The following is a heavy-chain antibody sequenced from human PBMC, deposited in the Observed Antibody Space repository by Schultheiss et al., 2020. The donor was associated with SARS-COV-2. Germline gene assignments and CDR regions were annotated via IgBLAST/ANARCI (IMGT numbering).Heavy chain of an antibody. CDR1: GFTFSSYW. D-gene: IGHD3-16*01. CDR3: AKVPGGDMDV. CDR2: ISSSGSTI. Sequence: GGSLRLSCAASGFTFSSYWMSWVRQAPGKGLEWVSYISSSGSTIYYADSVKGRFTISRDNSKNRLYLQMNSLRAEDTAVYYCAKVPGGDMDVWGQGTTVTVSS. J-gene: IGHJ6*02. V-gene: IGHV3-48*01.